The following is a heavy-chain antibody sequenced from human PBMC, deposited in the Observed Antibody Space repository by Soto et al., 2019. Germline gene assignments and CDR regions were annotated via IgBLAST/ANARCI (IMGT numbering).Heavy chain of an antibody. D-gene: IGHD3-3*01. CDR1: GASISSYY. J-gene: IGHJ6*02. Sequence: SETLSLTCTVSGASISSYYWTCIRQPPGKGLEWIGYIYYSGSTNYNPSLKSRVTISVDTSKNQFSLKLSSVTAADTAVYYCARAQSAFWSGSPRYYYGMDVWGQGTTVTV. CDR3: ARAQSAFWSGSPRYYYGMDV. V-gene: IGHV4-59*01. CDR2: IYYSGST.